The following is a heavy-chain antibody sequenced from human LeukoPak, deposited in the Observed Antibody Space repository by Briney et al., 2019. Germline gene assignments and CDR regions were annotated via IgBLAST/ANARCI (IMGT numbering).Heavy chain of an antibody. D-gene: IGHD2-21*02. CDR3: AGDREYCGGDCHPPEYFQH. V-gene: IGHV3-21*01. CDR1: GFTFNDYS. J-gene: IGHJ1*01. Sequence: GGSLRLSCAASGFTFNDYSMNWVRQAPGKGLEWVSSISSSGSYIYNADSVKGRFTISRDNAKNSLYLQMNSLRAKDTAVYYCAGDREYCGGDCHPPEYFQHWGRGTLVTVSS. CDR2: ISSSGSYI.